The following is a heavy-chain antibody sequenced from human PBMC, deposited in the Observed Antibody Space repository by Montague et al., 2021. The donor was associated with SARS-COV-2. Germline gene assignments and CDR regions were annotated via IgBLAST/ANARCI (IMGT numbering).Heavy chain of an antibody. Sequence: SETLSLTCAVYGGSFSGYYWSWIRQPPGKGLEWIGEINHSGSTNYNPSLKSRVTISVDTSKNQFSLKLSSVTAADTAVYYCARSHWQWPVLSRGWFDPWGQGTLVTVSS. CDR1: GGSFSGYY. J-gene: IGHJ5*02. V-gene: IGHV4-34*01. D-gene: IGHD6-19*01. CDR2: INHSGST. CDR3: ARSHWQWPVLSRGWFDP.